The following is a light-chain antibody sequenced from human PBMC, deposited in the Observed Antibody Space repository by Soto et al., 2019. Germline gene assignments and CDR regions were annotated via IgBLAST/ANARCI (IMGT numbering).Light chain of an antibody. CDR2: DAS. V-gene: IGKV3-20*01. Sequence: VLTQSPGTLSLSPGGSATLSCGASQNINNNYLAWYQHKPGQAPRLLMYDASLRATGVPDRFSGSGSGTDFTLTITRLEPDDSAVYYCQQHGISHITFGQGTLLESK. CDR3: QQHGISHIT. CDR1: QNINNNY. J-gene: IGKJ5*01.